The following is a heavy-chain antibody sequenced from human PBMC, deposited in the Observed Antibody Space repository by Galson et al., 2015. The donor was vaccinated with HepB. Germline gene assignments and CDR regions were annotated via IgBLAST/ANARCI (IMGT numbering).Heavy chain of an antibody. CDR2: INTDTGNP. V-gene: IGHV7-4-1*02. J-gene: IGHJ4*02. D-gene: IGHD3-22*01. Sequence: SVKVSCKASGYTFTSYAMNWVRQAPGQGLEWMGWINTDTGNPTYAQGFTGRFVFSLDTSVSTAYLQISSLKAEDTAVYYCATSHYYDSSGPPTLWGLGTLVTVSS. CDR3: ATSHYYDSSGPPTL. CDR1: GYTFTSYA.